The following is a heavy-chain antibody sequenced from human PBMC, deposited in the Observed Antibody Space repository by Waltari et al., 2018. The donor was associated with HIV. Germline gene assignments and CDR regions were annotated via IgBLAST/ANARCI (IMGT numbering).Heavy chain of an antibody. CDR2: IYYSGST. Sequence: QLQLQESGPGLVKPSETLSLTCTVSGGSISSSSYYWGWIRQPPGKGLEWIGSIYYSGSTYYNPSLKSRVTISVDTSKNQFSLKLSSVTAADTAVYYCARDVRYFDWSPGPFYGMDVWGQGTTVTVSS. CDR3: ARDVRYFDWSPGPFYGMDV. D-gene: IGHD3-9*01. CDR1: GGSISSSSYY. J-gene: IGHJ6*02. V-gene: IGHV4-39*07.